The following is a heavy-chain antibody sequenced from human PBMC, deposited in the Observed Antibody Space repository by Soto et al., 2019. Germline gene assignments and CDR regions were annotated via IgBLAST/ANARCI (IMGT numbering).Heavy chain of an antibody. CDR1: GLTFSSHV. CDR3: VRQSYYETNDYYTRWFDL. J-gene: IGHJ5*02. Sequence: QVQLVESGGGVVQPGRSLTLSCVASGLTFSSHVLHWVRQAPGKGLEWVAVISSDGSNKYYADSVKGRLTISRDNSRTMLYLQMNSLRAEDTAVYYCVRQSYYETNDYYTRWFDLWGQGTLVTVSP. D-gene: IGHD3-22*01. CDR2: ISSDGSNK. V-gene: IGHV3-30-3*01.